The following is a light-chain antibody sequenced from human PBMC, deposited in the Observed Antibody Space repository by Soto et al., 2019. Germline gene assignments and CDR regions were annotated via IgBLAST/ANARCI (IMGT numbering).Light chain of an antibody. J-gene: IGKJ1*01. Sequence: DIVMTQSPDSLSVSLGERATIKCKSSQSVLYSSNNENYLAWYQQKPGQPPKLLIYWASTRESGVPDRFSGSGSGTDFTLTISSLQAEDVAVYYCQQYYSTPRTFGQGTKVDIK. CDR3: QQYYSTPRT. CDR1: QSVLYSSNNENY. V-gene: IGKV4-1*01. CDR2: WAS.